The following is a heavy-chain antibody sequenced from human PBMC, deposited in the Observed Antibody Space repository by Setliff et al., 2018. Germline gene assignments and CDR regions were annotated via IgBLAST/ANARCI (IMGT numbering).Heavy chain of an antibody. V-gene: IGHV3-33*08. D-gene: IGHD3-16*01. J-gene: IGHJ4*02. Sequence: GGSLRLSCAASGFTLSSYGMHWVRQAPGKGLEWVAVIWYDGSIIYYADSVKGRFTISRDNSKNTLYLQMNGLRAEDTAIYYCAGDPPGPHLVYTYWGQGALVTVSS. CDR1: GFTLSSYG. CDR3: AGDPPGPHLVYTY. CDR2: IWYDGSII.